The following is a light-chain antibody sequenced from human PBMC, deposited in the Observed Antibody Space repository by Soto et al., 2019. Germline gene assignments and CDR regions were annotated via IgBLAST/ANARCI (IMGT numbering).Light chain of an antibody. J-gene: IGKJ5*01. Sequence: DIQLTQSPSLLSASVGDRVSITYRASHDISTYLAWYQQKPGKAPKLMIYEASTLQSGVPSRFSGSGSGTEFTLTSSGLLPEDFATYHCQQLNTLPFTFGQGTRLEIK. CDR2: EAS. CDR3: QQLNTLPFT. V-gene: IGKV1-9*01. CDR1: HDISTY.